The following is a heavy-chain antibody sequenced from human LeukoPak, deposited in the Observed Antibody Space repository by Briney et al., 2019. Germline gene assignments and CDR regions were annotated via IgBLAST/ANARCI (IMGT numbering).Heavy chain of an antibody. CDR2: ISSRSGDI. CDR1: GFTVSSYS. D-gene: IGHD3-22*01. CDR3: ASPLYYDTRGFYSQVFD. J-gene: IGHJ4*02. V-gene: IGHV3-21*01. Sequence: PGGSLRLSCAASGFTVSSYSMNWVRQAPGKGLEWVSSISSRSGDIYYADSVKGRFTISRDNAKNSLYLQMNSLRAEDTAVYYCASPLYYDTRGFYSQVFDWGQGTLVTVSS.